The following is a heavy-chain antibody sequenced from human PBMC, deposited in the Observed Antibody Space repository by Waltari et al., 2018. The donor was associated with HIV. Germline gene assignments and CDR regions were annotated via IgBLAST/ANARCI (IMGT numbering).Heavy chain of an antibody. V-gene: IGHV3-23*01. D-gene: IGHD6-13*01. J-gene: IGHJ5*02. Sequence: EMQLLESGGGLVQHGGYLRLSCAASGYTFSSYAMHWVRQAAGKGLVVFSGICDSTGRTYYGDSVKGRFTSSRDNSKNTLYLQMSSLRVEDTAIYYCAKDEAGAGSPEVWFDPWGQGTLVTVSS. CDR3: AKDEAGAGSPEVWFDP. CDR2: ICDSTGRT. CDR1: GYTFSSYA.